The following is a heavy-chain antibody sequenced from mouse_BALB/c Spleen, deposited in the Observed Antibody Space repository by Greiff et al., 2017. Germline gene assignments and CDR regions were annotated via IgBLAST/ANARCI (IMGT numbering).Heavy chain of an antibody. Sequence: VQLQQSGAELVRSGASVKLSCTASGFNIKDYYMHWVKQRPEQGLEWIGWIDPENGDTDYAPKFQGKATLTADQSSTTAYLQLSRLTSEDTAFYYCNALILRLLAMDYWGQGTSVTVSS. V-gene: IGHV14-4*02. CDR2: IDPENGDT. CDR3: NALILRLLAMDY. CDR1: GFNIKDYY. J-gene: IGHJ4*01. D-gene: IGHD1-2*01.